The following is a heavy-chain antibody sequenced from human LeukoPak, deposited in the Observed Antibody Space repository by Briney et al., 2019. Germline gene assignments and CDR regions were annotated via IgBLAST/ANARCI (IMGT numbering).Heavy chain of an antibody. CDR3: ARAIRYNFDY. Sequence: GGSLRLSCAASGFTFSSYAMHWVRQAPGKGLGWVAVISYDGSNKYYADSVKGRFTISRDNSKNTLYLQMNSLRAEDTAVYYCARAIRYNFDYWGQGTLVTVSS. V-gene: IGHV3-30-3*01. CDR1: GFTFSSYA. CDR2: ISYDGSNK. D-gene: IGHD3-9*01. J-gene: IGHJ4*02.